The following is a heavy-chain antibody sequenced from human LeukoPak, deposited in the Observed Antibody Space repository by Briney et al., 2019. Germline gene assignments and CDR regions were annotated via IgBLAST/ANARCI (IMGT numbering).Heavy chain of an antibody. CDR1: GFTFSSCG. J-gene: IGHJ4*02. Sequence: GGSLRLSCAASGFTFSSCGMHWVRQAPGKGLEWVAVIWYDGSNKYYADSVKGRFTISRDNSKNTLYLQMNSLRAEDTAVYYCARAVAAATYYFDYWGQGTLVTVSS. CDR3: ARAVAAATYYFDY. D-gene: IGHD6-13*01. V-gene: IGHV3-33*01. CDR2: IWYDGSNK.